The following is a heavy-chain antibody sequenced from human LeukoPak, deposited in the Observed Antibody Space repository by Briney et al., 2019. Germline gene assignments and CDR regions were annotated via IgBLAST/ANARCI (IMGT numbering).Heavy chain of an antibody. CDR2: ISYDGSNK. J-gene: IGHJ4*02. CDR1: GFTFSSYG. Sequence: GGSLRLSCAASGFTFSSYGMHWVRQAPGKGLEWVAVISYDGSNKYYADSVKGRFTISRDNSKNTLYLQMNSLRAEDTAVYYCAKRAPRITMVRGVIIPFFDYWGQGTLVTVSS. CDR3: AKRAPRITMVRGVIIPFFDY. D-gene: IGHD3-10*01. V-gene: IGHV3-30*18.